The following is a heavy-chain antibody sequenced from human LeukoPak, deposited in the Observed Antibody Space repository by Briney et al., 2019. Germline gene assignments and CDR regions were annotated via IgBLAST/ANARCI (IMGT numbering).Heavy chain of an antibody. D-gene: IGHD2-2*02. Sequence: GGSLRLSCAASGLAFSNCWMSWVRQAPGKGLEWVANKKEDGSDTFYVDSVKGRFTISRDNAKNSLFLQMNSLRAEDTAVYYCARRGHCTDTSCYTGFYYYYMDVWGKGTTVIVSS. V-gene: IGHV3-7*01. J-gene: IGHJ6*03. CDR1: GLAFSNCW. CDR3: ARRGHCTDTSCYTGFYYYYMDV. CDR2: KKEDGSDT.